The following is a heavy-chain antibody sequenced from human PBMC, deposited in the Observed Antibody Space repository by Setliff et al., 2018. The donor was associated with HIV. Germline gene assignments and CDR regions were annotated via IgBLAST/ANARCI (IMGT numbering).Heavy chain of an antibody. Sequence: PGGSLRLPCIASEFSLSTYSMNWVRQAPGKGLEWISYISSDSWTTYYADSVKGRFTISRDDAKTSLYLQMNSLRAEDTAVYYCVRDLVYYYDNSGSFYVAEYFQHWCQGTLVTVSS. CDR1: EFSLSTYS. V-gene: IGHV3-48*01. CDR2: ISSDSWTT. D-gene: IGHD3-22*01. CDR3: VRDLVYYYDNSGSFYVAEYFQH. J-gene: IGHJ1*01.